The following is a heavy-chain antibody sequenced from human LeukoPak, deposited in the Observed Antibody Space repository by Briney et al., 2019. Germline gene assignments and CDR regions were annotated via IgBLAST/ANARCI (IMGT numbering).Heavy chain of an antibody. CDR3: AKLTSASGAYGVDV. V-gene: IGHV3-23*01. CDR1: GFTFSSYA. Sequence: QPGGSLRLSCAASGFTFSSYAMNWVRQAPGKGLEWVSTISGSGGSKHYADSVEGRFTISRDNSKNTVYRQMNSLRAEDTAIYYCAKLTSASGAYGVDVWGQGTTVTVSS. CDR2: ISGSGGSK. J-gene: IGHJ6*02. D-gene: IGHD3-10*01.